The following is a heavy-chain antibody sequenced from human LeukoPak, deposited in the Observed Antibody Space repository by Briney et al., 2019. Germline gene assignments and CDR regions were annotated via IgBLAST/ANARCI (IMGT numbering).Heavy chain of an antibody. CDR2: IYYSGST. D-gene: IGHD2-21*01. V-gene: IGHV4-59*08. Sequence: SETLSLTCTVSGGSISSYYWSWIRQPPGKGLEWIGYIYYSGSTNYNPSLKSRVTISVDTSKNQFSLKLSSVTAADTAVYYCARGGGDWGFHQSDYWGQGTLVTVSS. CDR1: GGSISSYY. CDR3: ARGGGDWGFHQSDY. J-gene: IGHJ4*02.